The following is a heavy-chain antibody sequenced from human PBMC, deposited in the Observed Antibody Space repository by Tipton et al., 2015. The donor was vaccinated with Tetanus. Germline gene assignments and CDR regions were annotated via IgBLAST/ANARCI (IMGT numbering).Heavy chain of an antibody. Sequence: TLSLTCTVSGGSISSSSYYWGWIRQPPGKGLEWIGSIYYSGSTYYNPSLKSRVTISVDTSKNQFSLKLSSVTAADTAVYYCARGYCSSTSCYYYYYYGMDVWGQGTTVTVSS. CDR3: ARGYCSSTSCYYYYYYGMDV. V-gene: IGHV4-39*01. D-gene: IGHD2-2*01. J-gene: IGHJ6*02. CDR1: GGSISSSSYY. CDR2: IYYSGST.